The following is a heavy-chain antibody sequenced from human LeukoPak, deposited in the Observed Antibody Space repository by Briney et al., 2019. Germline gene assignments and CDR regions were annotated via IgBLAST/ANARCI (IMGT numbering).Heavy chain of an antibody. Sequence: GGSLRLSCAASAFTFSSYGMHWVGQAPGKGLEWVAVIWYDGSNKYYADSVKGRFTISRDNSKNTLYLQMTSLRAEDTAVYYCARKGRGQLLPCDYWGQGTLVTVSS. J-gene: IGHJ4*02. CDR1: AFTFSSYG. V-gene: IGHV3-33*01. CDR3: ARKGRGQLLPCDY. D-gene: IGHD2-2*01. CDR2: IWYDGSNK.